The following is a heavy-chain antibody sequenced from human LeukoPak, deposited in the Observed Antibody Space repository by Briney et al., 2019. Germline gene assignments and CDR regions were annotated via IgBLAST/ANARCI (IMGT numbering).Heavy chain of an antibody. D-gene: IGHD5-18*01. Sequence: PGGPLRLSCAASGFTVSSYWMHWVRQAPGKGLVWVSRINSDGSSTRYADSVKGRFTISRDNAKNTLYLQMNSPRAEDTAVYYCVRDRGIQLWTLDYWGQGTLVTVSS. J-gene: IGHJ4*02. CDR1: GFTVSSYW. CDR3: VRDRGIQLWTLDY. V-gene: IGHV3-74*01. CDR2: INSDGSST.